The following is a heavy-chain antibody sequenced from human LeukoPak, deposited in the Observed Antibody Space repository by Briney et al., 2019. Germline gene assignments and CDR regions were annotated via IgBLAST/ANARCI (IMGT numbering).Heavy chain of an antibody. J-gene: IGHJ4*02. Sequence: SETLSLTCAVYGGSFSGYYWSWIRQPPGKGLEWIGEINHSGSTNYNPSLKGRVTISVDTSKNQFSLKLSSVTAADTAVYYCASSSDYGSNDYWGQGTLVTVSS. D-gene: IGHD4-17*01. CDR3: ASSSDYGSNDY. CDR2: INHSGST. V-gene: IGHV4-34*01. CDR1: GGSFSGYY.